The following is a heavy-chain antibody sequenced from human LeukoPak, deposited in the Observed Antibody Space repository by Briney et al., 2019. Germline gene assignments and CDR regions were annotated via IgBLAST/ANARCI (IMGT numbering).Heavy chain of an antibody. CDR3: ARDEYSSGYYPSYYFDY. D-gene: IGHD3-22*01. CDR2: ISWNSGSI. J-gene: IGHJ4*02. CDR1: GFTFDDYA. Sequence: GGSLRLSCAASGFTFDDYAMHWVRQAPGKGLEWVSGISWNSGSIGYADSVKGRFTISRDNAKNSLYLQMNSLRAEDTAVYYCARDEYSSGYYPSYYFDYWGQGTLVTVSS. V-gene: IGHV3-9*01.